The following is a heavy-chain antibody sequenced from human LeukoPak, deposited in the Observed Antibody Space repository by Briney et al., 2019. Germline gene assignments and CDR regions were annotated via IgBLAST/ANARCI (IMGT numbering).Heavy chain of an antibody. V-gene: IGHV1-18*04. CDR2: ISTYNGNT. D-gene: IGHD3-3*01. Sequence: ASVKVSFKASGYTFTGYYMNWVRQAPGQGLEWMAWISTYNGNTNYAQKVQGRVTMTTDTSTSTAYMELRSLRSDDTAVYYCARVLRYDFWSAYYFDYWGQGTLVTVSS. CDR3: ARVLRYDFWSAYYFDY. CDR1: GYTFTGYY. J-gene: IGHJ4*02.